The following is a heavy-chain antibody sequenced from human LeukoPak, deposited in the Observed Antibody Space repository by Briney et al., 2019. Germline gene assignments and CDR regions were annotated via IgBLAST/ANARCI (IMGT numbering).Heavy chain of an antibody. CDR3: ARADGSGSPSATLS. CDR1: GFTFSSYS. Sequence: PGGSLRLSCAASGFTFSSYSTNWVRQAPGKGLEWVSSISSSSSYIYYADSVKGRFTISRDNAKNSLYLQMNSLRAEDTAVYYCARADGSGSPSATLSWGQGTLVTVSS. J-gene: IGHJ5*02. D-gene: IGHD3-10*01. CDR2: ISSSSSYI. V-gene: IGHV3-21*01.